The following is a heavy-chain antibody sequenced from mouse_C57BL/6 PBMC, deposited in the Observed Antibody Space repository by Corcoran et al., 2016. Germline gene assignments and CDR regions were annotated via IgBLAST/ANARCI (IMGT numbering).Heavy chain of an antibody. CDR1: GYTFTDYY. J-gene: IGHJ4*01. D-gene: IGHD1-1*01. Sequence: EVQLQQSGPELVKPGASVKISCKASGYTFTDYYMNWVKQSHGKSLEWIGDINPNNGGTSYKQKFKGKATLTVDKSSSTAYMELRSLTSEDSAVYYCARGITTVVAPMDYWGQGTSVTVSS. V-gene: IGHV1-26*01. CDR3: ARGITTVVAPMDY. CDR2: INPNNGGT.